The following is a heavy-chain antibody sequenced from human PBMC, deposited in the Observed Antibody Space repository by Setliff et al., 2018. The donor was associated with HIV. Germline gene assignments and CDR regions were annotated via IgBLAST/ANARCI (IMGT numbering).Heavy chain of an antibody. V-gene: IGHV4-61*02. J-gene: IGHJ4*02. Sequence: SETLSLTCTVSGGSISSGSYYWSWIRQPAGKGLEWIGRIYTSGSTNYNPSLKSRVTIAVDTSKNQFSLTLKSVTAAETAVYDCARGGDGYNPGGGTFDHWGQGTLVTVSS. CDR3: ARGGDGYNPGGGTFDH. CDR1: GGSISSGSYY. CDR2: IYTSGST. D-gene: IGHD1-1*01.